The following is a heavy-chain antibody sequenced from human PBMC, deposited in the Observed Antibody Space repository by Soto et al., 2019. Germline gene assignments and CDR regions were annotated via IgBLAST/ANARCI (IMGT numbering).Heavy chain of an antibody. V-gene: IGHV1-24*01. J-gene: IGHJ6*02. D-gene: IGHD4-17*01. Sequence: GASVKVSCKVSGYTLTELSMHWVRQAPGKGLEWMGGFDPEDGETIYAQKFQGRVTMTEDTSTDTAYMELGSLRSEDTAVYYCATVAHDYGDYYSGSNYYYGMDVWGQGTTVTVSS. CDR1: GYTLTELS. CDR2: FDPEDGET. CDR3: ATVAHDYGDYYSGSNYYYGMDV.